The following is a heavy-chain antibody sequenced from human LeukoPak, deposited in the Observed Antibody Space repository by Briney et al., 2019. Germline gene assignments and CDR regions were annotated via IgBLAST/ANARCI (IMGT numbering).Heavy chain of an antibody. J-gene: IGHJ6*02. CDR2: ISYDGSNE. V-gene: IGHV3-30-3*01. CDR1: GFIFSNYY. D-gene: IGHD6-6*01. Sequence: PGGSLRLSCAASGFIFSNYYMAWVRQAPGKGLEWVAVISYDGSNEYYADSVKGRFTISRDNSKDTPYLQMNSLRAEDTAVYYCARTYSSSSGRKYYYYYGMDVWGQGTTVTVSS. CDR3: ARTYSSSSGRKYYYYYGMDV.